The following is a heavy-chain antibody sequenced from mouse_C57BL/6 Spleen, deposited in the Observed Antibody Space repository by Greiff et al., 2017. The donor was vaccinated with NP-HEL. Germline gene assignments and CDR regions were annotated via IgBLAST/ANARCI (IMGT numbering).Heavy chain of an antibody. CDR2: IHPNSGST. CDR3: AREGIYYDYDDDYAMDY. CDR1: GYTFTSYW. Sequence: VQLQQPGAELVKPGASVKLSCKASGYTFTSYWMHWVKQRPGQGLEWIGMIHPNSGSTNYNEKFKSKATLTVDKSSSTAYMQLSSLTSEDSAVYYCAREGIYYDYDDDYAMDYWGQGTSVTVSS. J-gene: IGHJ4*01. V-gene: IGHV1-64*01. D-gene: IGHD2-4*01.